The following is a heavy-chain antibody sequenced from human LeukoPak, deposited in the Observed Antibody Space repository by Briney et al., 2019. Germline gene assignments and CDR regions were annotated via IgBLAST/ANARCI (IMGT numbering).Heavy chain of an antibody. Sequence: ASVKVSCKASGYTFTGYYMHWVRQAPGQGLEWMGWINPNSGGTNYAQKFRGRVTMTRDTSISTAYMELRSLRSDDTAVYYCARVLVGAKLDAFDIWGQGTMVTVSS. CDR1: GYTFTGYY. J-gene: IGHJ3*02. CDR3: ARVLVGAKLDAFDI. CDR2: INPNSGGT. V-gene: IGHV1-2*02. D-gene: IGHD1-26*01.